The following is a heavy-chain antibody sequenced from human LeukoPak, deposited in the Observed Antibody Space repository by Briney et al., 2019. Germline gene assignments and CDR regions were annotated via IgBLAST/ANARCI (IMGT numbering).Heavy chain of an antibody. CDR2: IYTNANT. J-gene: IGHJ3*02. D-gene: IGHD5-18*01. CDR3: ASVHTYASYAFDM. V-gene: IGHV4-4*07. CDR1: GDSISSYY. Sequence: SETLSLTCTVSGDSISSYYWSWIRQPAGKGLEWIGRIYTNANTNYNPSLKSRVTMSVDTSRNQFSLTLSSLTAADTAVYYCASVHTYASYAFDMWGRGTMVTVSS.